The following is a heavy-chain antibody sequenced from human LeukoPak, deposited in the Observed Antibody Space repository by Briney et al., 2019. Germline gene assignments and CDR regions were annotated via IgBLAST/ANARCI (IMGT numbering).Heavy chain of an antibody. CDR1: GFTFSPYW. CDR3: ARDRAYASDY. CDR2: INNDGRTI. V-gene: IGHV3-74*01. J-gene: IGHJ4*02. Sequence: GRSLRLSCAASGFTFSPYWMHWVRQAPGKGLVWVSHINNDGRTITYADSVKGRFTISRDNAKNTVYLQMNNLRAEDTAVYYCARDRAYASDYWGQGTLVTVSS. D-gene: IGHD2-21*01.